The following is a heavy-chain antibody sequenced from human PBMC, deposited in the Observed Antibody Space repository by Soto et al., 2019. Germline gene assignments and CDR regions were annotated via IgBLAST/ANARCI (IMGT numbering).Heavy chain of an antibody. Sequence: SETLSLTCTVSGGSISISSYYWGWIRQPPGKGLEWIGSIYYSGSTYYNPSLKSRVTISVDTSKNQFSLKLSSVTAADTAVYYCARHDARGTPENWFDPGAREPWSPCPQ. J-gene: IGHJ5*01. CDR3: ARHDARGTPENWFDP. D-gene: IGHD1-1*01. V-gene: IGHV4-39*01. CDR1: GGSISISSYY. CDR2: IYYSGST.